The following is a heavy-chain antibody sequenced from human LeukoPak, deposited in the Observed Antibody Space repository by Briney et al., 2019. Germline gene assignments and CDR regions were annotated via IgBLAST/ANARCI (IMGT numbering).Heavy chain of an antibody. CDR2: IYYSGST. D-gene: IGHD2-2*01. CDR1: GGSISSGGYY. CDR3: ARKDIVVVPAAQKGDWFDP. V-gene: IGHV4-31*03. Sequence: NPSETLSLTCTVSGGSISSGGYYWSWIRQHPGKGLEWIGYIYYSGSTYYNPSLKSRVTISVDTSENQFSLKLSSVTAADTAVYYCARKDIVVVPAAQKGDWFDPWGQGTLVTVSS. J-gene: IGHJ5*02.